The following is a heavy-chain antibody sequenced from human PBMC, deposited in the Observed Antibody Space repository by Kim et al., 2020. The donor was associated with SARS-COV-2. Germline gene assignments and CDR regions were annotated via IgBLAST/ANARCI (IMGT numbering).Heavy chain of an antibody. J-gene: IGHJ6*02. Sequence: SETLSLTCTVSGGSISSSSYYWGWIRQPPGKGLEWIGSIYYSGSTYYNPSLKSRVTISVDTSKNQFSLKLSSVTAADTAVYYCARHPRLWGFGSTSCYFCNYGMDVWGQGTTVTVSS. CDR3: ARHPRLWGFGSTSCYFCNYGMDV. D-gene: IGHD2-2*01. CDR1: GGSISSSSYY. CDR2: IYYSGST. V-gene: IGHV4-39*01.